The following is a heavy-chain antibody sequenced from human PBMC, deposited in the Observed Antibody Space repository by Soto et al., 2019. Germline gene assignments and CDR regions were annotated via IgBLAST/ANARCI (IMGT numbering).Heavy chain of an antibody. CDR2: IIPIFGTA. CDR3: ATSSYSSSWYGDTNYYYYGMDV. CDR1: GGTFSSYA. J-gene: IGHJ6*02. Sequence: SVKVSCKASGGTFSSYAISWVRQAPGQGLEWMGGIIPIFGTANYAQKFQGRVTITADESTSTAYMELSSLRSEDAAVYYCATSSYSSSWYGDTNYYYYGMDVWGQGTTVTVSS. D-gene: IGHD6-13*01. V-gene: IGHV1-69*13.